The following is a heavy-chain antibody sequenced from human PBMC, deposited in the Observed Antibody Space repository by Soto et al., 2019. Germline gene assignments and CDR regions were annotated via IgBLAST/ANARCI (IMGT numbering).Heavy chain of an antibody. CDR2: IYHSGST. CDR3: ARARRDVLRFLEWQGAFDF. Sequence: SETLSLTCAVSGGSISSGGYSWSWMRQPPGKGLEWIGYIYHSGSTYYNPSLKSRVTISVDRSKNHFSLKLSSVTAADTALYYCARARRDVLRFLEWQGAFDFWAQGTMVTVSS. CDR1: GGSISSGGYS. D-gene: IGHD3-3*01. V-gene: IGHV4-30-2*01. J-gene: IGHJ3*01.